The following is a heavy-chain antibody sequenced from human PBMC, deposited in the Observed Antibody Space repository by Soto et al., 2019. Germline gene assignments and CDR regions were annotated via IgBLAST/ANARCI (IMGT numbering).Heavy chain of an antibody. V-gene: IGHV1-3*05. CDR3: ARSIVVVTALDY. CDR2: INAGNGNT. D-gene: IGHD2-21*02. J-gene: IGHJ4*02. CDR1: GYTLTSYA. Sequence: QVQLVQSGAEEKKPGASVKVSCKASGYTLTSYAMHWVRQAPGQRLEWMGWINAGNGNTKYSQKLQGRVTITRDTSASTAYMELSSLRSEDTAVYYCARSIVVVTALDYWGQGTLVTVSS.